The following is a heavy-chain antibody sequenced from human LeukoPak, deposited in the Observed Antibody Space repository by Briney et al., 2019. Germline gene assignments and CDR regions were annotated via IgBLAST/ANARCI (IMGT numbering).Heavy chain of an antibody. V-gene: IGHV1-46*01. Sequence: ASVKVSCKASGYAFTSYYIHWVRQAPGQGLEWMGIINPSGGSTTYAQKFQGRVTMTRDTSTSTAYMELSSLRSEDTAVYYCARDRNHALYSSGWQEDWFDPWGQGTLVTVSS. D-gene: IGHD6-19*01. CDR1: GYAFTSYY. J-gene: IGHJ5*02. CDR3: ARDRNHALYSSGWQEDWFDP. CDR2: INPSGGST.